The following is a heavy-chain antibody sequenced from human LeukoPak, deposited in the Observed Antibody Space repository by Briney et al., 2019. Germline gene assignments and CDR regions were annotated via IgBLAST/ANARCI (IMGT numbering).Heavy chain of an antibody. CDR2: INHSGGT. CDR3: ASLARGGNWFDP. V-gene: IGHV4-34*01. CDR1: GGSFIGYD. J-gene: IGHJ5*02. Sequence: SETLSLTCAVYGGSFIGYDWTWIRQPPGEGLEWIGEINHSGGTNYNPSLKSRVTISVDTSKNQFSLKLSSVTAADTAVYYCASLARGGNWFDPWGPGTLVTVSS. D-gene: IGHD6-6*01.